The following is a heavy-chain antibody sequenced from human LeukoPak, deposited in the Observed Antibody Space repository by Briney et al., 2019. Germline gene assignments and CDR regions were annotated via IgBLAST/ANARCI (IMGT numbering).Heavy chain of an antibody. V-gene: IGHV4-59*05. Sequence: PSETLSLTCTVSGDSINNYYWSWIRQPAGKGLEWIGSIYYSGSTYYNPSLKSRVTISVDPSKNQFSLKLSSVTAADTAVYYCARLVGFGNIVVVPTAYFDYWGQGTLVTVSS. CDR3: ARLVGFGNIVVVPTAYFDY. CDR1: GDSINNYY. D-gene: IGHD2-2*01. CDR2: IYYSGST. J-gene: IGHJ4*02.